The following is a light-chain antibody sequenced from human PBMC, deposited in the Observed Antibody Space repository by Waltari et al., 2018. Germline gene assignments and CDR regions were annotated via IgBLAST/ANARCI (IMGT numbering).Light chain of an antibody. J-gene: IGKJ4*01. CDR1: QSDLYSSNNKNY. Sequence: DIVMTQSPDSLAVSLGERATINCKSSQSDLYSSNNKNYLAWYQQKPGQPPKLLIYWASTRESGVPDRFSGSGSGTDFTLTISSLQAEDVAVYYCQQYYSTPLTFGGGTKVEIK. V-gene: IGKV4-1*01. CDR3: QQYYSTPLT. CDR2: WAS.